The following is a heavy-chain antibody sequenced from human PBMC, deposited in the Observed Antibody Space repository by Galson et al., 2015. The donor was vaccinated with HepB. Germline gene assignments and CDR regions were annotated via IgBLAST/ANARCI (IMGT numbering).Heavy chain of an antibody. Sequence: SETLSLTCTVSVGSISSYHWTWIRQPPGKGLEWLGYLYYRGRTKYNPSLKSRGTFLVDTADNQFSLKLRAVTAADTAVYYCARGNDILTGYLNYYYYYMDDWGKGTTVTVSS. CDR1: VGSISSYH. V-gene: IGHV4-59*12. CDR3: ARGNDILTGYLNYYYYYMDD. J-gene: IGHJ6*03. D-gene: IGHD3-9*01. CDR2: LYYRGRT.